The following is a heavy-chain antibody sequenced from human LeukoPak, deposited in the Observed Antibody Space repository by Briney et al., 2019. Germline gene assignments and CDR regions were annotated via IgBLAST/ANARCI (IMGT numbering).Heavy chain of an antibody. D-gene: IGHD5-18*01. J-gene: IGHJ4*02. CDR1: GFTFDDYA. CDR3: AKGGGYSYGTEYYFDY. Sequence: GRSLRLSCAASGFTFDDYAMHWVRQAPGKGLEWVSGISWNSGSIGYADSVKCRFTISRDNAKNSLYLQMNSLRAEDTALYYCAKGGGYSYGTEYYFDYWGQGTLVTVSS. V-gene: IGHV3-9*01. CDR2: ISWNSGSI.